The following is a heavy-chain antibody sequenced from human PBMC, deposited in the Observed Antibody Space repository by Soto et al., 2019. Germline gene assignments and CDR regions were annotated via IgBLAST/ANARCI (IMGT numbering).Heavy chain of an antibody. Sequence: QVQLVQSGAEVQKPGASVRVACKASGYTFINNDIDWMRQAAGQGLEWMGWMNPKSGHAGYDPQFQGRVTMTRDTSINTAYLELSSLTSDDTAVYYCGRGGPAAGFDFWGQGTLVTVSS. V-gene: IGHV1-8*01. CDR1: GYTFINND. D-gene: IGHD6-13*01. CDR3: GRGGPAAGFDF. J-gene: IGHJ4*02. CDR2: MNPKSGHA.